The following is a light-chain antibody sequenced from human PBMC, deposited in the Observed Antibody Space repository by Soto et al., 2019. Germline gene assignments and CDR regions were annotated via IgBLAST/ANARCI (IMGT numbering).Light chain of an antibody. CDR1: QSVSSN. CDR2: GAS. CDR3: QQYTSSPPRIT. Sequence: EIGMTQSPATLSVSPGGRATLSCRASQSVSSNLAWYQQKPGQAPRLLIYGASSRATGIPDRFSGGGSGTDFTLTISRLEPEDFAVYYCQQYTSSPPRITFGQGTRLEIK. V-gene: IGKV3-20*01. J-gene: IGKJ5*01.